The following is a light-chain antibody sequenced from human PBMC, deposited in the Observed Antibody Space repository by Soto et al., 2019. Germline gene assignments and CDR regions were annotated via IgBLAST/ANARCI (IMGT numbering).Light chain of an antibody. CDR3: QQFNNYPLT. Sequence: AIQLTQSPSSLSASVGDRVTITCRASQGISSALAWYQQKPGKAPKLLIYDASSLESGVPSRFSGSGSGTDFTLTISSLQHEDFATYYCQQFNNYPLTVGGGTKVEIK. J-gene: IGKJ4*01. V-gene: IGKV1D-13*01. CDR1: QGISSA. CDR2: DAS.